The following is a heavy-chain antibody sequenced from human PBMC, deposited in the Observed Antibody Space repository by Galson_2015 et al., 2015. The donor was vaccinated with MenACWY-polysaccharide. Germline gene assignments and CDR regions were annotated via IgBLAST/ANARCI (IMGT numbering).Heavy chain of an antibody. J-gene: IGHJ5*02. CDR1: GFTFTSYA. Sequence: SLRLSCAASGFTFTSYAMGWVRQAPGKELGWVSAIRSSGTNTYYADSVKGRFTISRDNSKNTLYLQMNSLRAEDTAVYYCAKDSTDFWSVAGRFDHWGQGTLVTVSS. D-gene: IGHD3-3*01. V-gene: IGHV3-23*01. CDR3: AKDSTDFWSVAGRFDH. CDR2: IRSSGTNT.